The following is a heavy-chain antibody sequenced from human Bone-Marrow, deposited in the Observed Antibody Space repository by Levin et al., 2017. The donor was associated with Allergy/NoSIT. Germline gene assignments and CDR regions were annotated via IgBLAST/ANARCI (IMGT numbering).Heavy chain of an antibody. V-gene: IGHV1-69*13. Sequence: GASVKVSCKASGGTFSSYAISWVRQAPGQGLEWMGGIIPIFGTANYAQKFQGRVTITADESTSTAYMELSSLRSEDTAVYYCARDSRTTVVKLGQDDAFDIWGQGTMVTVSS. CDR3: ARDSRTTVVKLGQDDAFDI. D-gene: IGHD4-23*01. CDR2: IIPIFGTA. CDR1: GGTFSSYA. J-gene: IGHJ3*02.